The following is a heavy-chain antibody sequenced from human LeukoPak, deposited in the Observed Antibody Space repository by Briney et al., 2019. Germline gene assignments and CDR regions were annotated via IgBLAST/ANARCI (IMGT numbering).Heavy chain of an antibody. CDR3: ARDMREDCTNGVCYPSYWYFDL. CDR1: GGSISSYY. Sequence: SETLSLTCTVSGGSISSYYWSWIRQPPGKGLEWIGYIYYSGSTNYNPSLKSRVTISVDTSKNQFSLKLSSVTAADTAVYYCARDMREDCTNGVCYPSYWYFDLWGRGTLVTVSS. J-gene: IGHJ2*01. CDR2: IYYSGST. V-gene: IGHV4-59*13. D-gene: IGHD2-8*01.